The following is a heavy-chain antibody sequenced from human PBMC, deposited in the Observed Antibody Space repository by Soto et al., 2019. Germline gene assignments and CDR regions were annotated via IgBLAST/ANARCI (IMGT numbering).Heavy chain of an antibody. V-gene: IGHV6-1*01. CDR2: TYYRSRWYN. CDR3: ASEFPYYVSSDSYLDY. CDR1: GDSVSGNSAA. D-gene: IGHD3-16*01. J-gene: IGHJ4*02. Sequence: SQTLSLTCAISGDSVSGNSAAWNWIRQSPSRGLEWLGRTYYRSRWYNDYAVSVKSRITVTPDTSKNQCSLHLNSVTPEDTAVYYCASEFPYYVSSDSYLDYWGQGALVTVSS.